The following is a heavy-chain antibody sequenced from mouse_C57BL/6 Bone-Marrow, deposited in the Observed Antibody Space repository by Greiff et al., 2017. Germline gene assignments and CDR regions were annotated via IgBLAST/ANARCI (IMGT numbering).Heavy chain of an antibody. CDR2: IDPENGDT. J-gene: IGHJ3*01. Sequence: VQLQQSGAELVRPGASVKLSCTASGFNIKDDYMHWVKQRPEQGLEWIGWIDPENGDTEYASKFQGMATITTDTSSNTAYLQLSSLTSEDTAVYYCTTGVPFAYWGQGTLVTVSA. V-gene: IGHV14-4*01. CDR3: TTGVPFAY. CDR1: GFNIKDDY. D-gene: IGHD6-1*01.